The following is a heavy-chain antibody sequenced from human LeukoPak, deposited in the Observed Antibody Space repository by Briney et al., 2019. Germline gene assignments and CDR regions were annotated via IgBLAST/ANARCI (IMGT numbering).Heavy chain of an antibody. CDR1: GGSISSYY. CDR3: ARGPLYCSGGSCYSSWFDP. V-gene: IGHV4-59*01. CDR2: IYYSGST. Sequence: PSETLSLTCTVSGGSISSYYWSWIRQPPGKGLEWIGYIYYSGSTNYNPSLKSRVTISVDTSKNQFSLKLSSVTAADTAVYYCARGPLYCSGGSCYSSWFDPWGQGTLVTVSS. J-gene: IGHJ5*02. D-gene: IGHD2-15*01.